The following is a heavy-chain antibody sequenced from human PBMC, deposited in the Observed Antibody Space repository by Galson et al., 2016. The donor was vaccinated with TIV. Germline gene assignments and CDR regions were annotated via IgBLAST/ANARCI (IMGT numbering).Heavy chain of an antibody. CDR2: IDWDDDK. J-gene: IGHJ4*02. V-gene: IGHV2-70*11. D-gene: IGHD2-15*01. CDR1: GFSLPTSGMC. Sequence: PALVKPTQTLTLTCTFSGFSLPTSGMCLSWIRQPPGKALEWLARIDWDDDKHYSTSLKTRLTISKDTSKNQVVLTLANVDPADTATYYCARTRGGTAGGADYWGQGTLVTVSS. CDR3: ARTRGGTAGGADY.